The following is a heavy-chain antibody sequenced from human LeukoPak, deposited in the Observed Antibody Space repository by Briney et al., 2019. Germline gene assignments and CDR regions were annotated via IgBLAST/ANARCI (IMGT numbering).Heavy chain of an antibody. Sequence: SGTLSLTCTVSGGSISSYYWSWVRQPAGRGRGWMGRIYTMGSTNYNPCLKSRVTISVATSKTQFSLKWSSVPAADTAAYYCARYCSGGDCYSKALDYWGQGILVTVSS. V-gene: IGHV4-59*10. CDR1: GGSISSYY. J-gene: IGHJ4*02. CDR2: IYTMGST. D-gene: IGHD2-15*01. CDR3: ARYCSGGDCYSKALDY.